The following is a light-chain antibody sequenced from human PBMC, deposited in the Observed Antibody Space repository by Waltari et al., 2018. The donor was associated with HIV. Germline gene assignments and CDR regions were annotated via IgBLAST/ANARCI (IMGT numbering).Light chain of an antibody. CDR3: QQRSKG. V-gene: IGKV3-11*01. J-gene: IGKJ4*01. CDR1: QSVSGY. CDR2: DAS. Sequence: EIVLTQSPATLSLSPGERATLSCRASQSVSGYLAWYQQKPGQAPRLLTYDASNRATGIPARFSGCGSGTDFTLTISSLEPEDFAVYYCQQRSKGFGGGTKVEIK.